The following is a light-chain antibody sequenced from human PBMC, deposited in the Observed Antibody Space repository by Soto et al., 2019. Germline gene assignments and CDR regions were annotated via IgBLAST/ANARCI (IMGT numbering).Light chain of an antibody. CDR1: QSISDT. V-gene: IGKV3-15*01. CDR3: QQYNKWPWT. J-gene: IGKJ1*01. Sequence: EIVMTQSPATLSVSPGGRATLSCRASQSISDTLAWYQQKPGQAPRLLIYGASTRATGFPARFSGSGSGTDFTLTISSLQSEDFAVSYCQQYNKWPWTFGQGTK. CDR2: GAS.